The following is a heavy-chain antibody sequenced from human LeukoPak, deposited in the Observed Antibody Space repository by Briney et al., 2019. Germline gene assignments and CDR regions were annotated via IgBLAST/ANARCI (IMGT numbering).Heavy chain of an antibody. CDR3: ARDPRKYSSSWYINFDY. V-gene: IGHV1-18*01. CDR1: GYTFTSYG. CDR2: ISAYNGNT. J-gene: IGHJ4*02. Sequence: ASVKASCKASGYTFTSYGISWVRQAPGQGLEWMGWISAYNGNTNYAQKLQGRVTMTTDTSTSTAYMELRSLRSDDTAVYYCARDPRKYSSSWYINFDYWGQGTLVTVSS. D-gene: IGHD6-13*01.